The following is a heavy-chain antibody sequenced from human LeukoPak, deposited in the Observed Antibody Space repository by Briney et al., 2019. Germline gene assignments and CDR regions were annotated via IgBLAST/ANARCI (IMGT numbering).Heavy chain of an antibody. CDR2: IIPIFGTA. V-gene: IGHV1-69*01. J-gene: IGHJ6*04. D-gene: IGHD6-19*01. Sequence: GASVNVSCKDCGGTLSSYAIRWVRQAPGQGREWMGGIIPIFGTANYAQKFQGRVTITADESTSTAYMELSSLRSEDTAVYYCAREGVEQWLVGRLDVWGKGTTVTVSS. CDR1: GGTLSSYA. CDR3: AREGVEQWLVGRLDV.